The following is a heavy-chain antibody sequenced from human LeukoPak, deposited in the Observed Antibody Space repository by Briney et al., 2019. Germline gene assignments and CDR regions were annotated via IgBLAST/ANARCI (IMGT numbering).Heavy chain of an antibody. Sequence: SETLSLTCTVSGGSIRSYYWSWIRQPPGQGLEWIGYISYSGRTSYNPSLKSRVTISVDTSKNQFSLKLSSVTAADTAVYYCARAGYDFWDFGYWGQGTLVTVSS. CDR3: ARAGYDFWDFGY. V-gene: IGHV4-59*01. D-gene: IGHD3-3*01. CDR1: GGSIRSYY. J-gene: IGHJ4*02. CDR2: ISYSGRT.